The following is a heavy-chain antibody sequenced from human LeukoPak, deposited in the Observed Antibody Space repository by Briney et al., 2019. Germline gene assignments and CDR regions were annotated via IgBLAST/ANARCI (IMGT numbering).Heavy chain of an antibody. CDR2: INHSGST. J-gene: IGHJ4*02. D-gene: IGHD6-13*01. CDR1: SGSFSGYY. CDR3: ARRKIIAAAGIFDY. Sequence: PSETLSLTCAYSGSFSGYYWSWIRQSPGQGLEWIGEINHSGSTNYNPSLKSRVTMSVDTSKNHFSLKLSSVTAADTAVYYCARRKIIAAAGIFDYWGQGTLVTVSS. V-gene: IGHV4-34*01.